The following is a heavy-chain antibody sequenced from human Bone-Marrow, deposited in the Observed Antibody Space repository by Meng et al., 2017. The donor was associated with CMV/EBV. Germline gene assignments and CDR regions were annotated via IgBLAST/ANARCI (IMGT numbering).Heavy chain of an antibody. CDR1: GFTFSVFN. D-gene: IGHD5-18*01. J-gene: IGHJ6*02. Sequence: GESLKISCAASGFTFSVFNMNWIRQAPGKGLEWVSSISPTSTYIHYADSVKGRFTISRDNAQNSLYLQMNSLRAEDTAVYYCARDLRHSVDTAMVTTAADYYYGMDVWGQGTTVTVSS. CDR3: ARDLRHSVDTAMVTTAADYYYGMDV. V-gene: IGHV3-21*01. CDR2: ISPTSTYI.